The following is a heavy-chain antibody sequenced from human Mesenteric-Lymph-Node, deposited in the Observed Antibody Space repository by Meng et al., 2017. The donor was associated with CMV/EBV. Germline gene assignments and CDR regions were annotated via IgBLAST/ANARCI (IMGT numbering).Heavy chain of an antibody. V-gene: IGHV5-51*01. D-gene: IGHD3-10*01. CDR1: AYSFTSYW. J-gene: IGHJ4*02. CDR2: IYPDDSDT. Sequence: KVSAYSFTSYWIGWVRQMPGKGLEWMAIIYPDDSDTRYSPSFQGQVTISVDKSISTAYLQWSSLKASDTAMYYCARQGFGRVGYFDYWGQGTLVTVSS. CDR3: ARQGFGRVGYFDY.